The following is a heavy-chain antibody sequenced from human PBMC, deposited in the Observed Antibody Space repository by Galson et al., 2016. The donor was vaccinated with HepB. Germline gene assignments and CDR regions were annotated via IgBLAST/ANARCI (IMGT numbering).Heavy chain of an antibody. CDR3: ARDRGSGRYYYERSGYLSIQH. D-gene: IGHD3-22*01. CDR2: ISYDGSNK. CDR1: GFTFSSYA. Sequence: SLRLSCAASGFTFSSYAMHWFRQAPGKGLEWVAVISYDGSNKYYADSVKGRFTISRDNSKNTLYLQMNSLRAEDTAVYYCARDRGSGRYYYERSGYLSIQHWGQGTLVTVSS. J-gene: IGHJ1*01. V-gene: IGHV3-30-3*01.